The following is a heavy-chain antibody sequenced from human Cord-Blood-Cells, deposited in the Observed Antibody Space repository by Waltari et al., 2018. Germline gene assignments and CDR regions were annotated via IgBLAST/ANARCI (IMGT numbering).Heavy chain of an antibody. Sequence: QVQLQESGPGLVKPSETLSLTCAVPGYSISSGSYWGWIRPPPGKGLEWIGSIYHSGSTYYNPSLKSRVTISVDTSKNQFSLKLSSVTAADTAVYYCARDAVGATDTFDIWGQGTMVTVSS. CDR2: IYHSGST. J-gene: IGHJ3*02. V-gene: IGHV4-38-2*02. CDR1: GYSISSGSY. D-gene: IGHD1-26*01. CDR3: ARDAVGATDTFDI.